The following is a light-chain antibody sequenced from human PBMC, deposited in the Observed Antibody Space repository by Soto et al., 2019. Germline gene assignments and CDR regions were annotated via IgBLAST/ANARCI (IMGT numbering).Light chain of an antibody. V-gene: IGLV1-44*01. J-gene: IGLJ2*01. CDR1: SSNIGSNT. CDR2: SNN. CDR3: AVWDDSLKGVV. Sequence: QSVLTQPPSASGTPGQRVTISCSGSSSNIGSNTVNWYQQLPGTAPKLLIYSNNQRPSGVPDRFSGSKSGTSASLAISGLQSEDEADYYCAVWDDSLKGVVFGGGTKLTV.